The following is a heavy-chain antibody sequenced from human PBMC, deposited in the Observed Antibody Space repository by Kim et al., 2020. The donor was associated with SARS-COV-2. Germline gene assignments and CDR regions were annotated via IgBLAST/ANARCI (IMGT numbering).Heavy chain of an antibody. D-gene: IGHD5-18*01. CDR3: ARDGGYRYGTTFYDY. J-gene: IGHJ4*02. Sequence: HKVQGRVTFTSDTSANIAYMEVSSLRSEDTAVYYCARDGGYRYGTTFYDYWGQGTLVTVSS. V-gene: IGHV1-3*01.